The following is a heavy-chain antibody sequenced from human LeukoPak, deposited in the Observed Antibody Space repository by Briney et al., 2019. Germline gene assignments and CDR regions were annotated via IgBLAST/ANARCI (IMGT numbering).Heavy chain of an antibody. D-gene: IGHD2-2*01. CDR2: TYYRSTLYN. V-gene: IGHV6-1*01. Sequence: SQTLSLTCAISGDSFSSNSVTWHWIRQSPSRGLEWLGRTYYRSTLYNDYAVSVRGRITVNPDTSKNQFSLHLNSVTPEDTGVYYCARRLTQYDCFDPWGQGILVTVSS. CDR1: GDSFSSNSVT. J-gene: IGHJ5*02. CDR3: ARRLTQYDCFDP.